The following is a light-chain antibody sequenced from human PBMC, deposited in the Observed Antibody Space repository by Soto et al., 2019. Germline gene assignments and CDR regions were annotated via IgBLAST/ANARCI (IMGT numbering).Light chain of an antibody. CDR3: CSYAGSSTFYV. V-gene: IGLV2-23*01. CDR2: EGI. CDR1: RSNFWCYNL. Sequence: QSVLTQPASVSGSPGQSITTSAIETRSNFWCYNLVSWYQQHPGKAPKLMIYEGIKRPSGVSNRFSGSKSGNTASLTISGLQAEDEADYYCCSYAGSSTFYVLGTGTKVTVL. J-gene: IGLJ1*01.